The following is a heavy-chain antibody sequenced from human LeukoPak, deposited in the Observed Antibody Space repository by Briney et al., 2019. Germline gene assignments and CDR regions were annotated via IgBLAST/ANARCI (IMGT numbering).Heavy chain of an antibody. CDR2: ISPSGDIT. CDR1: GFTFSNHG. V-gene: IGHV3-23*01. D-gene: IGHD5-12*01. CDR3: AKDDAWLRYAC. Sequence: PGGSLRLSCAASGFTFSNHGMNWVRQAPGKGLEWVPGISPSGDITYYADSVKGRFTVSRDNFKNTLYLQMNSLRTEDTAVYFCAKDDAWLRYACWGPGTLVTVSS. J-gene: IGHJ4*02.